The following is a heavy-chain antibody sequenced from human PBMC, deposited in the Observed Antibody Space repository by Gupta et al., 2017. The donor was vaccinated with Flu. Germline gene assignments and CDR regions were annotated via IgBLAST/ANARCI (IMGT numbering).Heavy chain of an antibody. Sequence: LEWMGGIIPIFGTANYAQKFQGRVTITADESTSTAYMELSSLRSEDTAVYYCARDQYQDYYDSSGSGRYFQHWGQGTLVTVSS. CDR3: ARDQYQDYYDSSGSGRYFQH. V-gene: IGHV1-69*01. D-gene: IGHD3-22*01. CDR2: IIPIFGTA. J-gene: IGHJ1*01.